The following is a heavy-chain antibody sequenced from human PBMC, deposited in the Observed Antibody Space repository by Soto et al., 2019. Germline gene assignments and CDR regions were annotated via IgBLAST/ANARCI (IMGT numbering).Heavy chain of an antibody. D-gene: IGHD6-6*01. CDR2: ISSSSSYI. CDR1: GFTFSSYS. CDR3: ARDIYSSSSKYYYGMDV. J-gene: IGHJ6*02. V-gene: IGHV3-21*01. Sequence: GGSLRLSCAASGFTFSSYSMNWVRQAPGKGLEWVSSISSSSSYIYYADSVKGRFTISRDNAKNSLYLQMNSLRAEDTAVYYCARDIYSSSSKYYYGMDVWGQGTTVTVSS.